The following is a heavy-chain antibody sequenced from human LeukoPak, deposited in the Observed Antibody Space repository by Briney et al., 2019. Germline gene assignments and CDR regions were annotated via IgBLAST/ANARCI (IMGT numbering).Heavy chain of an antibody. D-gene: IGHD3-10*01. CDR1: GYTFNGYY. J-gene: IGHJ6*02. Sequence: ASVKVSCTASGYTFNGYYMHWVRQAPGQGLEWMGWINPNSGGTNYAQKFQGRVTITRDTSISTAYMELSRLRSDDTAVYYCARDLLLWFGDPYYGMDVWGQGTTVTVSS. CDR3: ARDLLLWFGDPYYGMDV. V-gene: IGHV1-2*02. CDR2: INPNSGGT.